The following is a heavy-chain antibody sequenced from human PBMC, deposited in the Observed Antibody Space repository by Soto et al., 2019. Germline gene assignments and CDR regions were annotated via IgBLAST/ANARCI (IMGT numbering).Heavy chain of an antibody. D-gene: IGHD1-20*01. CDR3: ARYSNNWFQTEGMDV. Sequence: SETLSLTCTVSVDSISTYYWSWIRRPAGKGLEWIGRIDASGNTNYNPPLQSRVTMSADTSKKQFSVTLTSVTAADTAVYYCARYSNNWFQTEGMDVWGQGTAVTVSS. J-gene: IGHJ6*02. V-gene: IGHV4-4*07. CDR1: VDSISTYY. CDR2: IDASGNT.